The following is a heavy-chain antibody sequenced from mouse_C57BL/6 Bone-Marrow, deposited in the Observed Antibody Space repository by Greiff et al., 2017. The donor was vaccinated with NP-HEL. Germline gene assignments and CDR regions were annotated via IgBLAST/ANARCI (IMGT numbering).Heavy chain of an antibody. CDR1: GYTFTSYW. CDR3: ASPHYDYDGGAWFAY. Sequence: QVQLQQPGAELVKPGASVKMSCKASGYTFTSYWITWVKQRPGQGLEWMGDISPGSGSTNYNEKFKSKATLTVDTSSSTAYMQLSSLTSEDSAVYYCASPHYDYDGGAWFAYWGQGTLVPVSP. J-gene: IGHJ3*01. D-gene: IGHD2-4*01. V-gene: IGHV1-55*01. CDR2: ISPGSGST.